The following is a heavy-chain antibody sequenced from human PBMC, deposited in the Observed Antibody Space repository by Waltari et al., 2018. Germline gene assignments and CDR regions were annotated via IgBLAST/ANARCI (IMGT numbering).Heavy chain of an antibody. V-gene: IGHV3-30*02. CDR3: AKDHITMAH. D-gene: IGHD3-10*01. CDR1: GFTFSSYG. Sequence: QVQLVESGGGVVQPGGSLRLSCAASGFTFSSYGMHWVRQAPGKGLEWVALIRYDGSIKYYADSVKGRFTISRDNSKNTLYLQMNSLRAEDTAVYYCAKDHITMAHWGQGTLVTVSS. J-gene: IGHJ4*02. CDR2: IRYDGSIK.